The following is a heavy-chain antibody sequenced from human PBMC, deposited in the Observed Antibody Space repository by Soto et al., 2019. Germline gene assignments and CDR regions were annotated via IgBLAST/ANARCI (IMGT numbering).Heavy chain of an antibody. Sequence: SGPTLVNPTQTLTLTCTFSGSPHTPSEVGVAWFRQPPEKALEWLALIYWNDDKRYSPSLKSRLTITKDTSKNQVVLTMTNMDPVDTATYYCAHRRDYYDSSGPSGFDPWGQGTLVTVSS. J-gene: IGHJ5*02. D-gene: IGHD3-22*01. CDR1: GSPHTPSEVG. V-gene: IGHV2-5*01. CDR2: IYWNDDK. CDR3: AHRRDYYDSSGPSGFDP.